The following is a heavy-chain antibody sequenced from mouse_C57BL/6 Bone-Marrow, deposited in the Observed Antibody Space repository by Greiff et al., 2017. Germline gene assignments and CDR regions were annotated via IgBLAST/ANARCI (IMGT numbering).Heavy chain of an antibody. D-gene: IGHD2-4*01. Sequence: VQLQQPGAELVMPGASVKLSCKASGYTFTSYWMHWVKQRPGPGLEWIGEIDPSDSYTNYNQKFKGKSTLTVDKSSSTAYMQLSSLTSEDSAVYYCAPLRGDWYFDVWGTGTTVTVSS. V-gene: IGHV1-69*01. J-gene: IGHJ1*03. CDR2: IDPSDSYT. CDR3: APLRGDWYFDV. CDR1: GYTFTSYW.